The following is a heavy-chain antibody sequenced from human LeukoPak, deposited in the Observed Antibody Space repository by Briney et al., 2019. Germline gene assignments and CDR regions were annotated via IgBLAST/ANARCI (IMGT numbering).Heavy chain of an antibody. Sequence: GASVKVSCKASGYTFTSYYMHWVRQAPGQGLEWMGIINPGGGSTSYAQKFQGRVTMTRDTSTSTVYMELSSLRSEDTAVYYCARVSEMVRGVVLGYYFDYWGQGTLVTVSS. J-gene: IGHJ4*02. D-gene: IGHD3-10*01. CDR3: ARVSEMVRGVVLGYYFDY. V-gene: IGHV1-46*01. CDR1: GYTFTSYY. CDR2: INPGGGST.